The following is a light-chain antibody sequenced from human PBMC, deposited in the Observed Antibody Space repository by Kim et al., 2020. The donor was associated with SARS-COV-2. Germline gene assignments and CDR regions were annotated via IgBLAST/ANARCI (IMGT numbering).Light chain of an antibody. J-gene: IGLJ2*01. CDR3: AVWDDSLNGVV. CDR2: NNS. Sequence: GQRCTNACSGSSSNIGSNTVNWYQPLPATAPKLLTYNNSQRPSGVPDRFSGSRSGTSASLAISGLQSEDEADYFCAVWDDSLNGVVLGGGTQLTVL. CDR1: SSNIGSNT. V-gene: IGLV1-44*01.